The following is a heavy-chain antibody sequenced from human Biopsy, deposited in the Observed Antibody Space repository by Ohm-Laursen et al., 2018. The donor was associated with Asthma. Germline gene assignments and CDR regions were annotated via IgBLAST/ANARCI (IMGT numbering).Heavy chain of an antibody. D-gene: IGHD6-19*01. Sequence: SLRLSCTASGFAVSRDYMFWVRQAPGKGLEWVSVISYDGSSIYYADSVKGRFTISRDNSKNTLSLQMNSLTAEDTAVYYCAREGVAGTHIEDWGQGTLVTVSS. CDR1: GFAVSRDY. V-gene: IGHV3-30-3*01. J-gene: IGHJ4*02. CDR3: AREGVAGTHIED. CDR2: ISYDGSSI.